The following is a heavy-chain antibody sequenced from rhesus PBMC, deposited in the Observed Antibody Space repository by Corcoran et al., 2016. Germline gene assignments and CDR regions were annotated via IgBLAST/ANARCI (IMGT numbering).Heavy chain of an antibody. J-gene: IGHJ4*01. CDR3: ASLPSPYSSGWYFDY. Sequence: QVQLQESGPGLVKPSETLSLTCAVSGGSISSSNWWSWIRQPPGEGLEGIGYIRGSSGSTHYHPALQSRLTIAKDPSKNQFSLKLSSVTAADTAVYYCASLPSPYSSGWYFDYWGQGVLVTVSS. CDR2: IRGSSGST. D-gene: IGHD6-31*01. V-gene: IGHV4-65*02. CDR1: GGSISSSNW.